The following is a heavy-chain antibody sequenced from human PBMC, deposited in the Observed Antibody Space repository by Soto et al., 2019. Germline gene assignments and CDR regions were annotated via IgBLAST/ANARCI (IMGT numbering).Heavy chain of an antibody. Sequence: QVQLVQSGAEVKKPGASVKVSCKASGYTFTSYAMHWVRQAPGQRLEWMGGINAGNGNTKYSQKFQGRVTITRDTSASTAYMELSSVRSEDTAVYYCARAPRSSSSPSYYYYGMDVWGQGTTVTVSS. V-gene: IGHV1-3*01. CDR1: GYTFTSYA. CDR3: ARAPRSSSSPSYYYYGMDV. CDR2: INAGNGNT. J-gene: IGHJ6*02. D-gene: IGHD6-13*01.